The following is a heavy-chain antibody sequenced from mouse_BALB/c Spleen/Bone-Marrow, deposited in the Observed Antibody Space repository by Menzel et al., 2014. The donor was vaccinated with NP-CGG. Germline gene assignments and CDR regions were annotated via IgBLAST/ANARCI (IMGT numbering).Heavy chain of an antibody. V-gene: IGHV2-9*02. CDR3: ARASYYYGSRYDY. CDR1: GFSLTSYG. J-gene: IGHJ2*01. D-gene: IGHD1-1*01. CDR2: IGIGGST. Sequence: VMLVESGPGLVAPSQSLSITCTVSGFSLTSYGVHWVRQPPGKGLEWLGVIGIGGSTNYNSALMSRLSISKDNSKSQVFLKVNSLQTDDTAMYYCARASYYYGSRYDYWGQGTTLTVSS.